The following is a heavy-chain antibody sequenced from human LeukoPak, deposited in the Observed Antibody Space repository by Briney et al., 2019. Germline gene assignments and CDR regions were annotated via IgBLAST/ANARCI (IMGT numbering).Heavy chain of an antibody. Sequence: ASVKVSCKASGYTFTTYGISWVRQAPGQGLEWMGWISAYKGNTNYAQKLQGRVTMTTETSTSTAYMELRSLRSDDTAVYYCARQHGSGYHSPHYYYGMDVWGQGTTVTVSS. D-gene: IGHD3-22*01. CDR3: ARQHGSGYHSPHYYYGMDV. V-gene: IGHV1-18*01. J-gene: IGHJ6*02. CDR1: GYTFTTYG. CDR2: ISAYKGNT.